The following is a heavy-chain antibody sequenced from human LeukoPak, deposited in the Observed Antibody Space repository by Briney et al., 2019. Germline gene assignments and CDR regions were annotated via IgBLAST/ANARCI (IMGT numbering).Heavy chain of an antibody. CDR1: GFPFISYA. J-gene: IGHJ6*04. D-gene: IGHD3-10*02. Sequence: GGSLRLSCAASGFPFISYAIHWVRQAPGKGLEWVSYISSSGSTIYYADSVKGRFTISRDNAKNSLYLQMNSLRAEDTAVYYCAELGITMIGGVWGKGTTVTISS. CDR3: AELGITMIGGV. V-gene: IGHV3-48*03. CDR2: ISSSGSTI.